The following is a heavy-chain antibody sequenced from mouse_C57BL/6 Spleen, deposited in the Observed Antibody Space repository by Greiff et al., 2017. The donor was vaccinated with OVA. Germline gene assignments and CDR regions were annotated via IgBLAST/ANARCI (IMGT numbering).Heavy chain of an antibody. J-gene: IGHJ2*01. CDR2: IDPSDSYT. D-gene: IGHD3-2*02. CDR1: GYTFTSYW. CDR3: ARSSSGPRGYFDD. V-gene: IGHV1-59*01. Sequence: QVQLQQPGAELVRPGTSVKLSCKASGYTFTSYWMHWVKQRPGQGLEWIGVIDPSDSYTNYNQKFKGKATLTVDTSSSTAYMQLSSLTSEDSAVYYCARSSSGPRGYFDDWGQGTTLTVSS.